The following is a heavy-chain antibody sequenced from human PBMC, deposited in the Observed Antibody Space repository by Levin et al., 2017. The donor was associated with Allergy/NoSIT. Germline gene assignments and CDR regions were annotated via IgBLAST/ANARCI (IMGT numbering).Heavy chain of an antibody. CDR2: INGGNGNT. CDR1: GYSFISYA. J-gene: IGHJ4*02. Sequence: ASVKVSCKASGYSFISYAMHWVRQAPGQRLEWMGWINGGNGNTKYSQKFQGRVTITRDTSATTAYMELSSLRSEDTAVYYCARDSGSYYDVLEYWGQGALVTVSS. CDR3: ARDSGSYYDVLEY. D-gene: IGHD1-26*01. V-gene: IGHV1-3*01.